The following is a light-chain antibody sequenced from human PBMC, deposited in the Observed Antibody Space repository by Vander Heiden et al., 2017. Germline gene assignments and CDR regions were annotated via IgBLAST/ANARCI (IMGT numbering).Light chain of an antibody. CDR3: CSYASSSTYV. CDR2: EGS. Sequence: QSALTPPASVSGSPGQSITISCTGTSSDIGSYNLVSWYQQHPGKAPKLMIYEGSKRPSGVSNRFSGSKSGNTASLTISGLQAEDAADYYCCSYASSSTYVFGTGTEVTVL. CDR1: SSDIGSYNL. V-gene: IGLV2-23*01. J-gene: IGLJ1*01.